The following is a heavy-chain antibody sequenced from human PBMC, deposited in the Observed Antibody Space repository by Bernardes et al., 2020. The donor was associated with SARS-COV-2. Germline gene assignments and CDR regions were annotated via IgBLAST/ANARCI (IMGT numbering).Heavy chain of an antibody. CDR3: AKDPGSPMDV. CDR2: ISGSGGST. CDR1: GFTFSSYA. Sequence: GGTLRLSCASSGFTFSSYAMAWVRKSPGKGLEWVSGISGSGGSTYYADSVKGRFTISRDNFKNTLYLQMNSLRADDTAVYYCAKDPGSPMDVWGQGTTVTVSS. J-gene: IGHJ6*02. V-gene: IGHV3-23*01.